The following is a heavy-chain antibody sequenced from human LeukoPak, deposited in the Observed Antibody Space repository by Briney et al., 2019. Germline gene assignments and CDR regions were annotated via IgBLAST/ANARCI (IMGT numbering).Heavy chain of an antibody. D-gene: IGHD2-15*01. Sequence: GGSLRLSCAASGFTLSSNTMNWVRQAPDKGLEWVSSISGSGDSTFYADSVKGRFAIFSDNSKNTLYLRMNGLSHEDTAIYYCARRGGSSGWGAFDIWGQGTVVTVSS. CDR2: ISGSGDST. V-gene: IGHV3-23*01. CDR1: GFTLSSNT. J-gene: IGHJ3*02. CDR3: ARRGGSSGWGAFDI.